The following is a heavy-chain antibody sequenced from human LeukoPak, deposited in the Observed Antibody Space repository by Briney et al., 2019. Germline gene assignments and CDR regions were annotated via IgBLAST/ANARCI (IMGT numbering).Heavy chain of an antibody. D-gene: IGHD6-6*01. CDR3: AKDRIASPPQGRFDP. CDR1: GFTFRSYA. Sequence: GGSLRLSCVASGFTFRSYAMNWVRQAPGKGLEWVSGISGSGDITYYADSVKGRFTISGDNSQNTLYLQMNSLGVEDTAVYFCAKDRIASPPQGRFDPWGQGTLVAVSS. J-gene: IGHJ5*02. V-gene: IGHV3-23*01. CDR2: ISGSGDIT.